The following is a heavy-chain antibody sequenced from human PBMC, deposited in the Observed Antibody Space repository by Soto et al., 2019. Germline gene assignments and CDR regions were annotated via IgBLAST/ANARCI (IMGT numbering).Heavy chain of an antibody. J-gene: IGHJ4*02. CDR2: IYWDDTK. D-gene: IGHD3-10*01. Sequence: GSGPTLVNPTQTLTLTCKFSGFSLRTSGVGVAWIRQPPGEALEWLALIYWDDTKYYSPSLKTGLTITKDTSRNQVVLTMTNVDPVDTATYYCAHSRRYYYGSGIYGPYFDYWGQGILVTVSS. V-gene: IGHV2-5*02. CDR3: AHSRRYYYGSGIYGPYFDY. CDR1: GFSLRTSGVG.